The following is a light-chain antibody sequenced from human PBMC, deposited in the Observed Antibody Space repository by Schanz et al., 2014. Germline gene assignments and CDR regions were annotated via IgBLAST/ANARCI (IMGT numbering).Light chain of an antibody. CDR2: DTS. CDR1: QSVSSY. J-gene: IGKJ1*01. Sequence: EIVLTQSPTTLSLSPGERATLSCRASQSVSSYLAWYQQKPGQAPRLLIYDTSNRATGIPARFSGSGSGTDFTLTIGSLEPEDFAVYYCQQYGSSPPWAFGQGTKVEIK. CDR3: QQYGSSPPWA. V-gene: IGKV3-11*01.